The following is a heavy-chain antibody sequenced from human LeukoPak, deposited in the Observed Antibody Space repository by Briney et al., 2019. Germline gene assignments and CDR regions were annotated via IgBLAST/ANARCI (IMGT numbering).Heavy chain of an antibody. CDR1: GGSLSSYY. Sequence: SETLSLTCTVSGGSLSSYYWSWLRQPAGKGLEWIGRIYTSGSTNYNPSLKSRVTMSVDTSKNQFSLKLSSVTAADTAVYYCARDRLYCSSTSCSAWFDPWGQGTLVTVSS. V-gene: IGHV4-4*07. CDR3: ARDRLYCSSTSCSAWFDP. CDR2: IYTSGST. J-gene: IGHJ5*02. D-gene: IGHD2-2*01.